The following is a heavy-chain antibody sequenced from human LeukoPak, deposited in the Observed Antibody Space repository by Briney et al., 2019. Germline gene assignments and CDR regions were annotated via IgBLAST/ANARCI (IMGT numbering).Heavy chain of an antibody. CDR1: GFTFSSYA. J-gene: IGHJ4*02. V-gene: IGHV3-23*01. CDR2: ISGSDGRT. Sequence: SGGSLRLSCAASGFTFSSYAMSWVRQAPGKGLEWVSSISGSDGRTDYADSVKGRFTISKDNSKNTLYLQMSSLRVEDSAVYYCAKQDRDYYDSSGHWGQGTLVTVSS. CDR3: AKQDRDYYDSSGH. D-gene: IGHD3-22*01.